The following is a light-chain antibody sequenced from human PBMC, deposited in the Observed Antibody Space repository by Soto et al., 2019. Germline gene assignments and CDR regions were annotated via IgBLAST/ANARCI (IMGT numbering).Light chain of an antibody. V-gene: IGKV3-20*01. CDR2: GAS. CDR3: QQYGNSRWT. Sequence: EVVLTQSPGTLSLFPVERATLSCRASQSVSSSYLAWYQQKPGQAPRLLIFGASSRATGIPDRFSGSGSGTDFILTISRLEPEDFAVYYCQQYGNSRWTFGQGTKV. CDR1: QSVSSSY. J-gene: IGKJ1*01.